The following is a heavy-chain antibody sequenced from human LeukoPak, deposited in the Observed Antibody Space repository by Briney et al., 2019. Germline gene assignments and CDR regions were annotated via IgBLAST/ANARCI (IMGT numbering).Heavy chain of an antibody. J-gene: IGHJ4*02. CDR1: GFTFSSYA. V-gene: IGHV3-23*01. CDR3: AKSGWLVYYFDY. Sequence: GGSLRLSCAASGFTFSSYAMSWVRQAPGKGLEGVSAISGSGGSTYYADSVKGRFTISRDNSKNTPYLQMNSLRAEDTAVYYCAKSGWLVYYFDYWGQGTLVTVSS. D-gene: IGHD6-19*01. CDR2: ISGSGGST.